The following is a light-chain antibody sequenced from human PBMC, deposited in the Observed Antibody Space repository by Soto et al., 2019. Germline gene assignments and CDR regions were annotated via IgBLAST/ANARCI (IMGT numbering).Light chain of an antibody. CDR3: SLYTTSSSRVV. V-gene: IGLV2-18*01. CDR2: EVN. J-gene: IGLJ2*01. CDR1: SSDVGTYNR. Sequence: QSALTQPPSVSGSPGQSVTITCTGTSSDVGTYNRVSWYQQPPGTAPKLIIYEVNNRPSGVPDRFSGSKSGNTASLTISGLQAEDEAEYHCSLYTTSSSRVVFGGGTKLTVL.